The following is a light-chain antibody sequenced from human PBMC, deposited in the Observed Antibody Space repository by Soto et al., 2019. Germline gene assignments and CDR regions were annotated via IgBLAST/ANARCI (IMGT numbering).Light chain of an antibody. J-gene: IGLJ1*01. CDR1: SSDVGSYNL. CDR3: CSYAGTSYV. V-gene: IGLV2-23*01. Sequence: QSALTQPASVSGSPGQSITISCTGTSSDVGSYNLVSWYQQHPGKAPKLMFYEGSRRPSGVSNRFSGSKSGNTASLTISGLQAEDEADYYCCSYAGTSYVFGTGTKLTVL. CDR2: EGS.